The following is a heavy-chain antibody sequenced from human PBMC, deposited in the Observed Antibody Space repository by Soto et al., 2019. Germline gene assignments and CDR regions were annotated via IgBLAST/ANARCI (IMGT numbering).Heavy chain of an antibody. CDR2: ISSSSSYI. D-gene: IGHD2-8*01. Sequence: EVQLVESGGGLVKPGGSLRLSCAASGFTFSSYSMNWVRQAPGKGLEWVSSISSSSSYIYYADSVKGRFTISRDNAKNSLYLQMNSLRAEDTAVYYCARDQVYARSSRPHYYYYGMDVWGQGTTVTVSS. V-gene: IGHV3-21*01. CDR3: ARDQVYARSSRPHYYYYGMDV. J-gene: IGHJ6*02. CDR1: GFTFSSYS.